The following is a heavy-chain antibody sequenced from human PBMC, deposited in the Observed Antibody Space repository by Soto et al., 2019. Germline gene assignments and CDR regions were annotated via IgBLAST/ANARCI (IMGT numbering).Heavy chain of an antibody. CDR1: GGSISSGGYF. J-gene: IGHJ3*02. CDR3: ARDILLWFGELPPRAHDAFDI. V-gene: IGHV4-31*03. D-gene: IGHD3-10*01. CDR2: INYSGST. Sequence: ASETLSLTCTVSGGSISSGGYFCSWIRQHPGKGLEWIGDINYSGSTYSNPSLKSRVTISVDTSKNQFSLKLSSVTAADTAVYYCARDILLWFGELPPRAHDAFDIWGQGTMVTVSS.